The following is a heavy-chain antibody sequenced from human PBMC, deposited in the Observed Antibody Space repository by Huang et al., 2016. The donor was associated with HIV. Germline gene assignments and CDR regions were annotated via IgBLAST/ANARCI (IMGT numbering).Heavy chain of an antibody. CDR2: ISVYNGKT. J-gene: IGHJ6*03. CDR3: ARGGGIQLWLLGYYYMDV. Sequence: QVQLVQSGAEVKKPGASVKVSCKASGYTFSSFGISWVRQAPGQGREWGGWISVYNGKTKFEQKVQGRLTMTTDTSTSTAYMELRRRRSDDTAVYYCARGGGIQLWLLGYYYMDVWGNGTTVTVSS. V-gene: IGHV1-18*01. D-gene: IGHD5-18*01. CDR1: GYTFSSFG.